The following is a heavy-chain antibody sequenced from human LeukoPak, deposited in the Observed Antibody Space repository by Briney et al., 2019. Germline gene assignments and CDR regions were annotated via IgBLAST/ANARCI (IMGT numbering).Heavy chain of an antibody. D-gene: IGHD6-13*01. J-gene: IGHJ4*02. CDR2: ISGSGGST. CDR1: GFTFSSYA. CDR3: AKDPQAAAAPGCFDD. V-gene: IGHV3-23*01. Sequence: PGGSLSLSCAASGFTFSSYALSWVGQAPGRGRKGVSVISGSGGSTYYADSVKGRFTISRDNSENTLYLQMNSLRADDTAVYYCAKDPQAAAAPGCFDDWGQGTLVTVSS.